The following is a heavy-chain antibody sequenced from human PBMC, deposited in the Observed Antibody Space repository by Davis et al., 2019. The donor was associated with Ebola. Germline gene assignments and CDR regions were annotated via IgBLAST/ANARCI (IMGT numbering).Heavy chain of an antibody. CDR1: GFTFSSYE. D-gene: IGHD6-6*01. V-gene: IGHV3-21*04. Sequence: GESLKISCAASGFTFSSYEMNWVRQAPGKGLEWVSSISSSSSYIYYADSVKGRFTISRDNAKNSLYLQMNSLRAEDTAVYYCTTEKIAARRDYYYYYGMDVWGQGTTVTVSS. J-gene: IGHJ6*02. CDR2: ISSSSSYI. CDR3: TTEKIAARRDYYYYYGMDV.